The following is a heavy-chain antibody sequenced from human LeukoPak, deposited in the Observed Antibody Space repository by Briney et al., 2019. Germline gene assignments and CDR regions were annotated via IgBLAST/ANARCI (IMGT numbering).Heavy chain of an antibody. CDR3: AIIDYSSTFSLPRDMDV. CDR1: GCSISSVRYY. D-gene: IGHD2-2*01. V-gene: IGHV4-61*02. CDR2: IYTSGRP. J-gene: IGHJ6*03. Sequence: TLSLTFTVSGCSISSVRYYWTWIRQPAGKGVEWFVRIYTSGRPNYNPSLKSRDTISVDTTKNQSSLKLSSVTAADTAVYYCAIIDYSSTFSLPRDMDVWGKGTTVTVSS.